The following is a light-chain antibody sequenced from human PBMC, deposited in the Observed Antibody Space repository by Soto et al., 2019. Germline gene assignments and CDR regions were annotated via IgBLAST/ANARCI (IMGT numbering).Light chain of an antibody. Sequence: ELALTQSPATLSLSPGEXATLCCRASQSVSSYLAWYQQKPGQAPRVIIYDASNRATGIPARFSGSGSGTDFTLTISSLEPEDVAVYYCQQRSNWPWTFGQGTKVDI. V-gene: IGKV3-11*01. CDR1: QSVSSY. CDR2: DAS. J-gene: IGKJ1*01. CDR3: QQRSNWPWT.